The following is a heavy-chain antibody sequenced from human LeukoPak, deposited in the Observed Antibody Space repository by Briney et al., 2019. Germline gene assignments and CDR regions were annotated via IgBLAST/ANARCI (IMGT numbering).Heavy chain of an antibody. CDR2: FDPEDGET. Sequence: GASVKVSCKVSGYTLTELSMHWVRQAPGKGLEWMGGFDPEDGETIYAQKFQGRVTMTEDTSTDTAYMELSSLRSEDTAVYYCATDVSVRLTHPIFDYWGQGTQVTVSS. J-gene: IGHJ4*02. V-gene: IGHV1-24*01. CDR1: GYTLTELS. D-gene: IGHD6-25*01. CDR3: ATDVSVRLTHPIFDY.